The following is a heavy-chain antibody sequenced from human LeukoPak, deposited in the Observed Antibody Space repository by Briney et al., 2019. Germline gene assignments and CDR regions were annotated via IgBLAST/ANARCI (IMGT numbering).Heavy chain of an antibody. Sequence: GGSLRLSCAASGFTFSDYYMSWIRQAPGKGLEWVSYISSSGSTIYYADSVKGRSTISRDNAKNSLYLQMNSLRAEDTAVYYCARVKHSSGWYHYFDYWGQGTLVTVSS. V-gene: IGHV3-11*01. CDR1: GFTFSDYY. D-gene: IGHD6-19*01. CDR2: ISSSGSTI. CDR3: ARVKHSSGWYHYFDY. J-gene: IGHJ4*02.